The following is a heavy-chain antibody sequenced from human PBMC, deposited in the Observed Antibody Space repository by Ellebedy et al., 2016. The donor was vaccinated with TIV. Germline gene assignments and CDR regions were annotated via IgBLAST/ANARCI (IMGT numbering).Heavy chain of an antibody. CDR2: IKSKSDGGTT. J-gene: IGHJ2*01. V-gene: IGHV3-15*01. CDR1: GFSFSNVW. CDR3: ATDLLSGFDLWYFDL. Sequence: GESLKISCAVSGFSFSNVWMSWVRQAPGKGLEWIGRIKSKSDGGTTDYAAPVKGRFTISRDDSENTLYLQMNSLRTEDTAVYYCATDLLSGFDLWYFDLWGRGTLVTVSS. D-gene: IGHD5-12*01.